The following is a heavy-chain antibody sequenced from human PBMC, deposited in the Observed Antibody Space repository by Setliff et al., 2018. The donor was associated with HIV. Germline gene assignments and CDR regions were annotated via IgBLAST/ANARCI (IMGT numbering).Heavy chain of an antibody. CDR3: ARDVSWRVRTYIDD. CDR2: IRNDGSDK. V-gene: IGHV3-30*02. Sequence: PGGSLRLSCAASGFTFSSYGVHWVRQAPGKGLGWVAFIRNDGSDKHYVDSVKGRFTISRDNSKNTLYLQMNSLTAEDTAVYYCARDVSWRVRTYIDDWGQGALVTVSS. D-gene: IGHD3-3*01. CDR1: GFTFSSYG. J-gene: IGHJ4*02.